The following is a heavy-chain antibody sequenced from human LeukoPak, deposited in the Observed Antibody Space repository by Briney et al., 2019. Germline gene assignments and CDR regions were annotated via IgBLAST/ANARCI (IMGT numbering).Heavy chain of an antibody. J-gene: IGHJ5*02. Sequence: ASVKVSCKASGGTFSTYAISWVQQAPGQGLEWMGWINPNSGGANYAQKFQGRVTMTRDTSISTAYMELSRLRSDDTAVYYCARVPIRRHYESTGYYYEDPWGQGTLVTVSS. D-gene: IGHD3-22*01. V-gene: IGHV1-2*02. CDR3: ARVPIRRHYESTGYYYEDP. CDR1: GGTFSTYA. CDR2: INPNSGGA.